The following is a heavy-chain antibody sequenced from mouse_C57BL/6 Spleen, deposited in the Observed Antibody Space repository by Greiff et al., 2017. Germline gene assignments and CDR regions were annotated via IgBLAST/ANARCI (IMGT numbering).Heavy chain of an antibody. CDR3: ARELGQVDY. V-gene: IGHV5-4*03. CDR2: ISDGGSYT. Sequence: EVKLVESGGGLVKPGGSLKLSCAASGFTFSSYAMSWVRQTPEKRLEWVATISDGGSYTYYPDNVKGRFTISRDNAKNNLYLQMSHLKSEDTAMYYCARELGQVDYWGQGTTLTVSS. D-gene: IGHD4-1*01. J-gene: IGHJ2*01. CDR1: GFTFSSYA.